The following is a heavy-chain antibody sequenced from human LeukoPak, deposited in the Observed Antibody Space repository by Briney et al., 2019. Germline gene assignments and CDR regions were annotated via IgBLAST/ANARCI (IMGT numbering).Heavy chain of an antibody. CDR3: AGGFTRRHTAYYYGMDV. CDR1: GFTFSSYS. Sequence: PGGSLRLSCAASGFTFSSYSMNWVRQAPGKGLEWVSSISSSSSYIYYADSVKGRFTISRDNAKNSLYLQMNSLRAEDTAVYYCAGGFTRRHTAYYYGMDVWGQGTTVTVSS. V-gene: IGHV3-21*01. CDR2: ISSSSSYI. J-gene: IGHJ6*02. D-gene: IGHD2-21*01.